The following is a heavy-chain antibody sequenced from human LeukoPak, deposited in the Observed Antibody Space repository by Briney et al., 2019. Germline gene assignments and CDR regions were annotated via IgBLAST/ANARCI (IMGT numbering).Heavy chain of an antibody. V-gene: IGHV1-8*03. D-gene: IGHD3-10*01. CDR3: ARAVRRACDI. CDR1: GYTFTNYD. Sequence: ASVKVSCKASGYTFTNYDINWVRQATGQGLEWMGWMNPNSGNTGYAQKFQGRVTITRSTSITTAYMELSSLRSEDTAVYYCARAVRRACDIWGQGTMVTVSS. J-gene: IGHJ3*02. CDR2: MNPNSGNT.